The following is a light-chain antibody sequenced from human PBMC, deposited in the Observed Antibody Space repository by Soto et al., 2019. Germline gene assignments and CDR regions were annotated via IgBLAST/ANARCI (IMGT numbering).Light chain of an antibody. CDR2: DAS. CDR1: QSVNNY. V-gene: IGKV3-11*01. Sequence: EIVLTQSPATLSLSPGERATLSCRASQSVNNYLAWYQQKPGQAPRLLIYDASNRATGIPARFSGTGSGTDFTLTISRLEPEDFAVYFCQQRYDWPLTFGGGTKVEIK. J-gene: IGKJ4*01. CDR3: QQRYDWPLT.